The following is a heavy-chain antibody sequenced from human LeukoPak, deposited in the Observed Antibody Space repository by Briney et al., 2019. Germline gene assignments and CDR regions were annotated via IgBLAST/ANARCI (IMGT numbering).Heavy chain of an antibody. D-gene: IGHD2-2*01. Sequence: ASVKVSCKASGYTFTGYYMHWVRQAPGQGLEWMGWINPNSGGTNYAQKFQGRVTMTRDTSISTAYMELSRPRSDDTAVYYCARDFVLVVPAAMGGFYNCSAPGGQEPLFPFSS. V-gene: IGHV1-2*02. CDR2: INPNSGGT. CDR1: GYTFTGYY. CDR3: ARDFVLVVPAAMGGFYNCSAP. J-gene: IGHJ5*02.